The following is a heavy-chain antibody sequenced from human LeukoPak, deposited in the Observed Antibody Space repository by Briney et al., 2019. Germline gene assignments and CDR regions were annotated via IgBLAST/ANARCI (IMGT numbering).Heavy chain of an antibody. D-gene: IGHD3-10*01. CDR2: IYYSGST. J-gene: IGHJ4*02. V-gene: IGHV4-59*01. Sequence: SETLSLTCTVSGGSLSSYYWSWIRQPPGKGLEWIGYIYYSGSTNYNLSLKSRVTISVDTSKNQFSLKLSSVTAADTAVYYFARGSGSPSFRFDYWGQGTLVTVSS. CDR1: GGSLSSYY. CDR3: ARGSGSPSFRFDY.